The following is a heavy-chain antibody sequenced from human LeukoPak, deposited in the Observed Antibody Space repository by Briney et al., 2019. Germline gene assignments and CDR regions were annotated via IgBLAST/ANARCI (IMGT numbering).Heavy chain of an antibody. D-gene: IGHD3-22*01. Sequence: GASLKGSCKASGYTFTSYGISWVRQAPGQGLEWMGWISAYNGNTNYTQKLQGRVTMTTDTSTSTAYMELRSLRSDDTAVYYCARVTTFSGSYYFDYWGQGTLVTVSS. J-gene: IGHJ4*02. CDR1: GYTFTSYG. CDR3: ARVTTFSGSYYFDY. CDR2: ISAYNGNT. V-gene: IGHV1-18*01.